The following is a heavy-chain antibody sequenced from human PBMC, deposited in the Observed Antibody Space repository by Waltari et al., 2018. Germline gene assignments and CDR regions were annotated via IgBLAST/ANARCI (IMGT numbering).Heavy chain of an antibody. Sequence: QVQVVQSGAEVKKPGSSVKVSCKASGGTFSSYAISWVRQATGQGLEWMGGIIPIFGTANYAQKFQGRVTITADESTSTAYMELSSLRSEDTAVYYCARVNYYDSSGYGGFDYWGQGTLVTVSS. V-gene: IGHV1-69*13. D-gene: IGHD3-22*01. CDR2: IIPIFGTA. CDR3: ARVNYYDSSGYGGFDY. CDR1: GGTFSSYA. J-gene: IGHJ4*02.